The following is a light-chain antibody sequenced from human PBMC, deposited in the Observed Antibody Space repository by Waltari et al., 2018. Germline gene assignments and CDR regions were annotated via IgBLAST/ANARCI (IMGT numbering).Light chain of an antibody. V-gene: IGKV3-11*01. CDR1: QSVGSY. Sequence: EIVLTQSPDTLSLSPGDTATLSCRASQSVGSYLAWYQQKPGHPPRLLIYDASNRATGVPDRFRGRGSRTDFPLTISILEAEDFAVDFCQQRSNWTPHTFGQGARLDIK. CDR2: DAS. J-gene: IGKJ2*01. CDR3: QQRSNWTPHT.